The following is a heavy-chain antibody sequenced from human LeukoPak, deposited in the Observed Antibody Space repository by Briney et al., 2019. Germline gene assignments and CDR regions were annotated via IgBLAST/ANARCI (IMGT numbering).Heavy chain of an antibody. Sequence: PGGSLRLSCAAYGLTLSSHSMNWVRQAPGKRLEWVSSISSSSSYIHSADSVKGRFTISRDNAKNSLYLQMNSLRAEDTAVYYCARDLYDRGAYSSPIDFWGRRTLVTVSS. V-gene: IGHV3-21*01. CDR1: GLTLSSHS. CDR3: ARDLYDRGAYSSPIDF. D-gene: IGHD3-22*01. CDR2: ISSSSSYI. J-gene: IGHJ4*02.